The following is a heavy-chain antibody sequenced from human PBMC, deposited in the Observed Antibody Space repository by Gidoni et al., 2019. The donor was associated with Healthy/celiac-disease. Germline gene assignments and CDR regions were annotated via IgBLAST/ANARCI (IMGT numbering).Heavy chain of an antibody. CDR3: ARDPTYSSSWYDGDLGYYLDY. V-gene: IGHV1-46*03. J-gene: IGHJ4*02. CDR2: SNPSGGST. Sequence: QLVQSGDGVKKPGASVKVSCKSSGYTFTSYSMHSVLHAPGQRLEWMGISNPSGGSTIYAQKLQGRVTMSRDTSTSTVYMELSSLRSKDTAVYYCARDPTYSSSWYDGDLGYYLDYWGQGTLVTVSS. CDR1: GYTFTSYS. D-gene: IGHD6-13*01.